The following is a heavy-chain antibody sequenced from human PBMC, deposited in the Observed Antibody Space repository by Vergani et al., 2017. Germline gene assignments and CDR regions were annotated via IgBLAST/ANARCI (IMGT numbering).Heavy chain of an antibody. Sequence: QVQLQESGPGLVKPSETLSLTCTVSGGSISSYYWSWIRQPPGKGLEWIGYIYYSGSTNYNLSLKSRVTISVDTSKNQFSLKLSSVTAADTAVYYCARDQGHYYDSSGFDYWGQGTLVTVSS. J-gene: IGHJ4*02. CDR1: GGSISSYY. CDR3: ARDQGHYYDSSGFDY. CDR2: IYYSGST. D-gene: IGHD3-22*01. V-gene: IGHV4-59*01.